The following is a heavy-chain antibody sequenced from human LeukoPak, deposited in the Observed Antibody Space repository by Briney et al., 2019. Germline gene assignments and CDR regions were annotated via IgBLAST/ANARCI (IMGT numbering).Heavy chain of an antibody. CDR2: IFHSGKT. V-gene: IGHV4-31*03. CDR1: GDSISSGGYS. J-gene: IGHJ5*02. D-gene: IGHD1-7*01. CDR3: ARVPPWPATFFSTWKYHLDL. Sequence: SSETLSLTCTVSGDSISSGGYSWSWFRNFQGKGLEWIGNIFHSGKTYYNLSLKSRLNMSADTSTNHFSLSLTSVTAADTAVYYCARVPPWPATFFSTWKYHLDLWGQGILVTVSS.